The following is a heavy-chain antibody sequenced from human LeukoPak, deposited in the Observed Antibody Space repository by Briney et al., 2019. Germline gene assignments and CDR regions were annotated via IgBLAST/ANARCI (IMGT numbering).Heavy chain of an antibody. CDR3: ARGENSKTYPVSGY. D-gene: IGHD2/OR15-2a*01. CDR1: GFTFSSYG. J-gene: IGHJ4*02. Sequence: GKSLRLSCAASGFTFSSYGMHWVRQAPGKGLEGVAVISNYGSSKYYIDSVKGRFTISRDNSKNTLFLQMNSLSAEDTAVYYCARGENSKTYPVSGYWGQGTLVTVSS. CDR2: ISNYGSSK. V-gene: IGHV3-30*03.